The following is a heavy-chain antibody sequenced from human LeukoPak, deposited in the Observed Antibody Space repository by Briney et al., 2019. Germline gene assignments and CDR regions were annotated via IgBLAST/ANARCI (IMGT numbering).Heavy chain of an antibody. J-gene: IGHJ4*02. CDR1: GGSFSGYY. V-gene: IGHV4-34*01. D-gene: IGHD3-9*01. CDR2: INHSGST. CDR3: ARRGASETTGYSDY. Sequence: SETLSLTCAVYGGSFSGYYWSWIRQPPGKGLEWIGEINHSGSTNYNPSLKSRVTISVDTSKSQFSLKLSSVTAADTAVYYCARRGASETTGYSDYWGQGTLVTVFS.